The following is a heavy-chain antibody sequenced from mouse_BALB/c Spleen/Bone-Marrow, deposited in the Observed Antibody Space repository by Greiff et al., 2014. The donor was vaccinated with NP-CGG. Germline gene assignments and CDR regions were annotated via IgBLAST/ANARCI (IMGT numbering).Heavy chain of an antibody. Sequence: EVQLQQSGAELVKPGASVKLSCTASGFNIKDTYMHWVKQRPEQGLEWIGRIDPANGNTKYDPRFQGKATITADASSNTAYLQLSSLTSEDTAVCYCTGRYGWFAYWGQGTLVTVSA. J-gene: IGHJ3*01. D-gene: IGHD2-14*01. CDR1: GFNIKDTY. CDR2: IDPANGNT. CDR3: TGRYGWFAY. V-gene: IGHV14-3*02.